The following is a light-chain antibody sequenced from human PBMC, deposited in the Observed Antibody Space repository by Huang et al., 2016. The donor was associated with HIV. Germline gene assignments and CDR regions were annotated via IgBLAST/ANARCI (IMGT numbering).Light chain of an antibody. CDR2: WAS. V-gene: IGKV4-1*01. Sequence: DIVMTQSPDSLAVSLGERATIKCRSSQSVLYSSNSKNYLAWFQQKPGQAPRRLIYWASSRESVVPDRFSGSGSGTDFTLTISSLEAEDAAVYYCQQYYSIPQTFGQGTKVEI. CDR3: QQYYSIPQT. J-gene: IGKJ1*01. CDR1: QSVLYSSNSKNY.